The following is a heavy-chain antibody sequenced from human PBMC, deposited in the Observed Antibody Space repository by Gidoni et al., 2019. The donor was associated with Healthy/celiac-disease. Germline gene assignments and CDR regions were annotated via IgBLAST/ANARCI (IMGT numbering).Heavy chain of an antibody. J-gene: IGHJ5*02. CDR2: IYPVDSDT. V-gene: IGHV5-51*03. CDR1: GYSFTGYW. Sequence: EVQRVQSGEEVKKPGASRKITRKGSGYSFTGYWIGWGRQMPGKGLEWMGIIYPVDSDTRYSPSFQGQVTSSADKSISTAYLQWSSLKASDTAIYYCARTGGWFDPWGQGTLVTVSS. CDR3: ARTGGWFDP.